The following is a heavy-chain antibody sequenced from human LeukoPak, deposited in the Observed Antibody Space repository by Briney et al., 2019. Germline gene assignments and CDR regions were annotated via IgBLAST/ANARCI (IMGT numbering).Heavy chain of an antibody. V-gene: IGHV1-8*01. CDR2: MNPNSGNT. J-gene: IGHJ5*02. Sequence: ASVKVSCKASGYTFTSYDINWMRQATGQGLEWMGWMNPNSGNTGYAQKFQGRVTMTRNTSISTAYMELSSLRSEDTAVYYCARDRPGTTFSDWFDPWGQGTLVTVSS. D-gene: IGHD1-7*01. CDR1: GYTFTSYD. CDR3: ARDRPGTTFSDWFDP.